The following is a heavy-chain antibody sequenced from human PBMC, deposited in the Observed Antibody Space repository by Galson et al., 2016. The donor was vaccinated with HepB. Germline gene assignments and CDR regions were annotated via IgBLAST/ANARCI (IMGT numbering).Heavy chain of an antibody. V-gene: IGHV3-33*01. CDR1: GSTFRSYG. Sequence: SLRLSCAASGSTFRSYGMHWIRQAPGKGLEWVAVIWYDESNKFYADSVKGRFTISRDNSKNTLYLQMNSLTADDTAMYYCARDPQRYCSRTSCYTGWFDPWGEGTLVTV. J-gene: IGHJ5*02. CDR3: ARDPQRYCSRTSCYTGWFDP. CDR2: IWYDESNK. D-gene: IGHD2-2*01.